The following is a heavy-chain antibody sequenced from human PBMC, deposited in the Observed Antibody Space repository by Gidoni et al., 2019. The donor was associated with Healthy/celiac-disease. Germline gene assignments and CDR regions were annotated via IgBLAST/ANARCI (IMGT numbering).Heavy chain of an antibody. V-gene: IGHV3-30*18. D-gene: IGHD3-22*01. Sequence: QVQLVESGGCVVQPGRSLRLSCAASGFPFSSYGMHWVRQAPGKGLEWVAVISYDGSNKYYADSVKGRFTISRDNSKNTLYLQMNSLRAEDTAVYYCAKDQYYYDSSGYHHLFDDAFDIWGQGTMVTVSS. CDR2: ISYDGSNK. CDR1: GFPFSSYG. CDR3: AKDQYYYDSSGYHHLFDDAFDI. J-gene: IGHJ3*02.